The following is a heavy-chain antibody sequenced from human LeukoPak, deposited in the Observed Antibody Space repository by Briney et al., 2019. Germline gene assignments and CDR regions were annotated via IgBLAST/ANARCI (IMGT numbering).Heavy chain of an antibody. CDR3: AGAIVVVPAASTFDY. J-gene: IGHJ4*02. V-gene: IGHV3-48*03. D-gene: IGHD2-2*01. Sequence: GGSLRLSCAASGFTFSSYEMNWVRQAPGKGLEWVSYISSSGSTIYYADSVKGRFTISRDNAKNSLYLQMNSLRAEDTAVYYCAGAIVVVPAASTFDYWGQGTLVTVSS. CDR1: GFTFSSYE. CDR2: ISSSGSTI.